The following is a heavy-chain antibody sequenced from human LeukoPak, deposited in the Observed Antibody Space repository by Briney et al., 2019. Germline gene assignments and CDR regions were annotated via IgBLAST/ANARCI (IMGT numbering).Heavy chain of an antibody. CDR2: LFGGGDT. Sequence: GSLRLSCAVSGFSVSENYMTWVRQAPGKGLEWVSVLFGGGDTYYGDSVKGRFTISRDNSKNTLYLQMNSLRAEDTAVYYCARDGVVPAASWGQGTLVTVSS. V-gene: IGHV3-66*01. CDR1: GFSVSENY. J-gene: IGHJ5*02. CDR3: ARDGVVPAAS. D-gene: IGHD2-2*01.